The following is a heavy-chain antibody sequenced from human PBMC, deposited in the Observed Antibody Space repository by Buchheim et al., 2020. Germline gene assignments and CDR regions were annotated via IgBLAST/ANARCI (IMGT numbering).Heavy chain of an antibody. J-gene: IGHJ4*02. CDR2: ISASGGST. V-gene: IGHV3-23*04. D-gene: IGHD2-2*01. CDR1: GFTFSSYA. CDR3: AKDPADCSSSSCYYFDY. Sequence: EVQLVESGRGLVQPGGSLRLSCAASGFTFSSYAMSWVRQAPGRGLEWVSTISASGGSTYYADSVKGRFTISRDNSKNTLYLQMNSLRAEDTAVYYCAKDPADCSSSSCYYFDYWGQGTL.